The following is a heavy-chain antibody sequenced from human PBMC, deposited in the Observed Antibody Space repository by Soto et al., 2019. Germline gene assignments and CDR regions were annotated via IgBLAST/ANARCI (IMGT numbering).Heavy chain of an antibody. CDR3: AAGSCSSYGCYWFDP. V-gene: IGHV4-30-4*01. CDR1: GGSISGGGYY. D-gene: IGHD2-2*01. J-gene: IGHJ5*02. Sequence: SETLSLTCTVSGGSISGGGYYWSWIRQPPGKGLEWVGYIYDSATSHHPSLKSGVIISIETSKNQFYLQLISVTAADTAVYYCAAGSCSSYGCYWFDPWGQGTLVTVSS. CDR2: IYDSAT.